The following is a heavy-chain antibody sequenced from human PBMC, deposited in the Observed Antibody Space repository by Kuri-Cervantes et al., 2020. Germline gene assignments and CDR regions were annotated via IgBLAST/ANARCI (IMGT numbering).Heavy chain of an antibody. CDR3: ASGGTMIVMGY. Sequence: GESLKISCAASGFTFSSYGMHWVRQAPGKGLEWVAVISYDGSNKYYADSVKGRFTISRDNAKNSLYLQMNSLRAEDTAVYYCASGGTMIVMGYWGQGTLVTVSS. CDR2: ISYDGSNK. J-gene: IGHJ4*02. CDR1: GFTFSSYG. D-gene: IGHD3-22*01. V-gene: IGHV3-30*03.